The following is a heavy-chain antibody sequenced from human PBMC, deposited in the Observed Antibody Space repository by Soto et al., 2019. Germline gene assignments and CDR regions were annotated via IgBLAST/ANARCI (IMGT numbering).Heavy chain of an antibody. D-gene: IGHD5-18*01. CDR2: IYWDDDK. Sequence: SGPTLVNPTQTLTLTCTFSGFSLTTAGVGVGWIRQPPGKALEWLALIYWDDDKRYSPSLRSRLTITKDTSRNQVVLTLTNLDPVDTATYYCAHSLYSYDPWGQGTLVTVSS. CDR3: AHSLYSYDP. V-gene: IGHV2-5*02. CDR1: GFSLTTAGVG. J-gene: IGHJ5*02.